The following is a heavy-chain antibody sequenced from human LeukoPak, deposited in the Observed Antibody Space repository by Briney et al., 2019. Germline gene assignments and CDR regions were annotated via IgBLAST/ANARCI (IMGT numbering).Heavy chain of an antibody. CDR2: ISSSSRTI. Sequence: TGGSLRLSCAASGFTFNTYSMNCVRQAPGKGLEWVSYISSSSRTIYYADSVKGRFTISRDNAKNSLDLQMNSLRAEDTAVYYCAIDRYSSGWYTFDYWGQGTLVTVSS. V-gene: IGHV3-48*04. D-gene: IGHD6-19*01. CDR1: GFTFNTYS. CDR3: AIDRYSSGWYTFDY. J-gene: IGHJ4*02.